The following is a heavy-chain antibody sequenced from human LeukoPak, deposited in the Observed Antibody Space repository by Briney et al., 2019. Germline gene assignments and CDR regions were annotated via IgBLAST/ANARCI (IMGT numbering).Heavy chain of an antibody. D-gene: IGHD6-13*01. CDR2: ISYDENNK. CDR3: ARELKRRTAGVFFDY. Sequence: GGSLRLSCAASGFTFSSHGIHWVRQAPGKGLEWVAVISYDENNKNYADSVKGRFTISRDNSKNTLYLQMNSLRAEDTAVYYCARELKRRTAGVFFDYWGQGTLVTVSS. V-gene: IGHV3-30*03. J-gene: IGHJ4*02. CDR1: GFTFSSHG.